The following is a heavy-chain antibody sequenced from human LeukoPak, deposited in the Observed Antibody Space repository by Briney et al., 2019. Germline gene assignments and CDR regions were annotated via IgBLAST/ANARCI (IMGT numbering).Heavy chain of an antibody. J-gene: IGHJ5*01. CDR3: ATDGMVRGPDAWFDS. CDR2: IYTRGST. Sequence: SQTLSLTCTVSGGSISSGRYYWSWIRQPAGKGLEWIGRIYTRGSTNYNPSLKSRVTMSVDTSKNQFSLKLSSVTAADTAVYYCATDGMVRGPDAWFDSWGQGTLVTVSS. D-gene: IGHD3-10*01. V-gene: IGHV4-61*02. CDR1: GGSISSGRYY.